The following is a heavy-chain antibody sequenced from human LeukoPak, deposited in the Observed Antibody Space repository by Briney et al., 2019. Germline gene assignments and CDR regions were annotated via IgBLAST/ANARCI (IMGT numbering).Heavy chain of an antibody. CDR3: ARDRISAVVDAFDT. V-gene: IGHV4-4*07. D-gene: IGHD2/OR15-2a*01. CDR1: GDSISSYY. CDR2: IYTSGST. J-gene: IGHJ3*02. Sequence: PSETLSLTCSVSGDSISSYYWSWIRQPAGKGLEWIGRIYTSGSTNYNPSLKSRVTMSVDTSKNQISLKLTSVTAADTAVYYCARDRISAVVDAFDTWGQGTMVTVSS.